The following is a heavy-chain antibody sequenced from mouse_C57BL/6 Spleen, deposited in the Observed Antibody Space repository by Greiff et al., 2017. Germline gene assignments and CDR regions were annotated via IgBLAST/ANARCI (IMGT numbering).Heavy chain of an antibody. V-gene: IGHV1-82*01. D-gene: IGHD1-1*01. Sequence: QVQLKQSGPELVKPGASVKISCKASGYAFSSSWMNWVKQRPGKGLEWIGRIYPGDGDTNYNGKFKGKATLTADKSSSTAYMQLSSLTSEDSAVYFCAISYGSSYPYAMDYWGQGTSVTVSS. CDR1: GYAFSSSW. CDR2: IYPGDGDT. J-gene: IGHJ4*01. CDR3: AISYGSSYPYAMDY.